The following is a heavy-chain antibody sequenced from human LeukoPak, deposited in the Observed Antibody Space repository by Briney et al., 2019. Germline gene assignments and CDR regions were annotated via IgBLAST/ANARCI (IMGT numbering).Heavy chain of an antibody. D-gene: IGHD4-17*01. CDR3: AKGSPVTTLFAY. Sequence: GGSLRLSGAASGFTFSSYAMTWVRQAPGKGLDWVSAIIGSGGSTYYADSVKGRFTISRDNSKNTLYLQMNSLRAEDTAVYYCAKGSPVTTLFAYWGQGTLVTVSS. J-gene: IGHJ4*02. CDR1: GFTFSSYA. V-gene: IGHV3-23*01. CDR2: IIGSGGST.